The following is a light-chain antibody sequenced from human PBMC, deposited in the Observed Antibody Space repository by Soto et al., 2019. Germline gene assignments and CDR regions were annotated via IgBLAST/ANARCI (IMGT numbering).Light chain of an antibody. Sequence: DIQMTQSPSTLPASVGDRVTITCRASQSISNWLAWYQQRPGKPPNLLIYKASTLASGVPSRFSGSGSGTEFTLTINSLQPDDFATYYCQQFAISTTFGQGTKVDI. J-gene: IGKJ1*01. CDR1: QSISNW. CDR3: QQFAISTT. V-gene: IGKV1-5*03. CDR2: KAS.